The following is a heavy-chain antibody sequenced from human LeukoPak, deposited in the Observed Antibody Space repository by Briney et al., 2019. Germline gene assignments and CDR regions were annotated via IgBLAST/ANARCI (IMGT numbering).Heavy chain of an antibody. CDR3: AKLSGRDGYVETKV. V-gene: IGHV3-11*04. D-gene: IGHD5-24*01. J-gene: IGHJ4*02. CDR2: ISSSGSTI. CDR1: GFTFSDYF. Sequence: GGSLRLSCAASGFTFSDYFMSWIRQAPGKGLEWVSYISSSGSTIYYADSVKGRFTISRDNAKNSLYLQMNGVRTEDTAVYYCAKLSGRDGYVETKVWGQGTLVTVSS.